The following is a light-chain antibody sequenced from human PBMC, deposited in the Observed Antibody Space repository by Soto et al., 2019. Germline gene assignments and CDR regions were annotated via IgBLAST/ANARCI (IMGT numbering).Light chain of an antibody. Sequence: EIVLTQSPATLSLSPGERATLSCRASQSVSSYLAWYQQKPGQAPRLLIYDASNRATGIPARFSGSGSGTDFTLTISRLEPEDFAVYYCQQYGSSSCTFGQGTKVDIK. CDR3: QQYGSSSCT. CDR2: DAS. CDR1: QSVSSY. V-gene: IGKV3-11*01. J-gene: IGKJ1*01.